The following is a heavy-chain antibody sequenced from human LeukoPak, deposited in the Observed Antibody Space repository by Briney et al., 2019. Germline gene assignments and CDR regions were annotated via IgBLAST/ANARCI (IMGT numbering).Heavy chain of an antibody. D-gene: IGHD3-10*01. CDR3: ARDLSRSFSMIRGLIQHREFDF. V-gene: IGHV3-30*03. CDR2: ISNDGSKK. CDR1: GFTVSSNY. Sequence: SLRLSCAASGFTVSSNYMSWVRQAPGKGLEWVAVISNDGSKKNYADSVKGRFTISRDNSKNTLYLQMNSLRAEDTAVYYCARDLSRSFSMIRGLIQHREFDFWGRGTLVTVSS. J-gene: IGHJ4*02.